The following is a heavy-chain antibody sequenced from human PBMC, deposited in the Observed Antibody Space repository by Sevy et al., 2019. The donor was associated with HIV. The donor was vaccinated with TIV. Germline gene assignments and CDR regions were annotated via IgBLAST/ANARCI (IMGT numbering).Heavy chain of an antibody. CDR1: GFTFNIYA. CDR3: AKDGVSRNKLWDWFDP. V-gene: IGHV3-23*01. J-gene: IGHJ5*02. CDR2: IGGGDT. D-gene: IGHD2-21*01. Sequence: GGSLRLSCATSGFTFNIYAMSWVRQAPGKGLEWVSTIGGGDTYYADSVKGRFTIYRDDSKSAVYLKMNSLRADDTAVYYCAKDGVSRNKLWDWFDPWGQGTLVTVSS.